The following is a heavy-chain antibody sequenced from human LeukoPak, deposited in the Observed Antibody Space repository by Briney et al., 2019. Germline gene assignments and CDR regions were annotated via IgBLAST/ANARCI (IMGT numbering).Heavy chain of an antibody. CDR2: ISGSGGST. Sequence: PGGSLRLSCAASGFTFSSYAMSWVRQAPGKGLEWVSAISGSGGSTYYADSVKGRFTISRDNSKNTLYLQMNSLRAEDTAVYYCAKGSAVIGSSWYEFDYWGQGTLVTVSS. D-gene: IGHD6-13*01. CDR1: GFTFSSYA. J-gene: IGHJ4*02. CDR3: AKGSAVIGSSWYEFDY. V-gene: IGHV3-23*01.